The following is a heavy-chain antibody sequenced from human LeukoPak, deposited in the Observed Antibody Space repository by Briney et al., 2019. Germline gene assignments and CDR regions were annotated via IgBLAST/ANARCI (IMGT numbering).Heavy chain of an antibody. CDR3: ARDSTTVTDNWFDP. CDR1: GPSISSGYY. CDR2: ISHIGRT. Sequence: SETLSLTCTVSGPSISSGYYWGWIRQPPGKGLEWIGSISHIGRTFYNPSLKSPVPLSVDTSKNQFSLKLSSVTAADTAVYYCARDSTTVTDNWFDPLGQGTLVTVSS. D-gene: IGHD4-17*01. J-gene: IGHJ5*02. V-gene: IGHV4-38-2*02.